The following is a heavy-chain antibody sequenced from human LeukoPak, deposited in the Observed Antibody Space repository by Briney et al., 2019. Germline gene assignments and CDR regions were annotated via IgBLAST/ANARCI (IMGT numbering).Heavy chain of an antibody. V-gene: IGHV3-48*03. CDR2: ISSRGSTR. CDR1: GXTFSSYE. CDR3: ARMYSGSYNLDY. D-gene: IGHD1-26*01. Sequence: PGGSLRLSCAASGXTFSSYEMNWVRQAPGKGLEWISYISSRGSTRYYADSVKGRFTISRDNAKNSLYLQMNSLRAEDTAVYYCARMYSGSYNLDYWGQGTLVTVSS. J-gene: IGHJ4*02.